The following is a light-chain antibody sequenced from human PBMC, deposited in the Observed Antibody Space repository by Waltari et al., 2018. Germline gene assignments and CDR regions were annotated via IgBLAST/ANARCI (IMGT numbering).Light chain of an antibody. CDR1: QSLLHNNGDNY. CDR3: MQALQIPWT. J-gene: IGKJ1*01. Sequence: EIVMTQSPLSLPVTPGEPASISCRSSQSLLHNNGDNYLDWYLQKPGQSPQLLIYLGSSRATGVPDRFGGSGSGTDFTLKISRVEAEDVGVYYCMQALQIPWTFGQGTKVEIK. V-gene: IGKV2-28*01. CDR2: LGS.